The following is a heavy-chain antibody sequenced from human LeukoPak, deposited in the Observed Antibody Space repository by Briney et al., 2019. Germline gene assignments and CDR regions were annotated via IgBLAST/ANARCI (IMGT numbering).Heavy chain of an antibody. Sequence: PSETLSLTCTVSGGSLSSYYWSWIRQPPGKGLEWIGYIYYSGSTNYNPSLKSRVTISVDTSKNQFSLKLSSVTAADTVVYYCAGGRKTGDRLFDYWGQGTLVTVSS. D-gene: IGHD7-27*01. CDR1: GGSLSSYY. V-gene: IGHV4-59*01. J-gene: IGHJ4*02. CDR3: AGGRKTGDRLFDY. CDR2: IYYSGST.